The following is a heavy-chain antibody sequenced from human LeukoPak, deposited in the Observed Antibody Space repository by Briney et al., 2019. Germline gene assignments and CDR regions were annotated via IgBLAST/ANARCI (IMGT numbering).Heavy chain of an antibody. CDR3: AKDLIPSVTPSHYFDY. CDR1: GFTFSNYS. D-gene: IGHD4-23*01. V-gene: IGHV3-21*04. Sequence: GGSLRLSCAASGFTFSNYSMNWVRQDPGKGLEWVSSISSSSSYIYYADSVKGRFTISRDNSKNTLYLQMNSLRAEDTAVYYCAKDLIPSVTPSHYFDYWGQGTLVTVSS. J-gene: IGHJ4*02. CDR2: ISSSSSYI.